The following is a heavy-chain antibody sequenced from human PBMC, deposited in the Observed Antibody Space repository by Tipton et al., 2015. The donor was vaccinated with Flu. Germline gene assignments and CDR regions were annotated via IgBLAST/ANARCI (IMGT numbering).Heavy chain of an antibody. D-gene: IGHD3-22*01. Sequence: GLVKPSETLSLTCNVSGGSINRYYWSWIRQSVGKGPEWIGRTHTNGNTNYNSSFGSRLTMSVDTSKSQFSMTLTSVTVADTAVYYCASGNFYDSSGYFAFWSQGILVTVSS. CDR2: THTNGNT. CDR1: GGSINRYY. V-gene: IGHV4-4*07. CDR3: ASGNFYDSSGYFAF. J-gene: IGHJ4*02.